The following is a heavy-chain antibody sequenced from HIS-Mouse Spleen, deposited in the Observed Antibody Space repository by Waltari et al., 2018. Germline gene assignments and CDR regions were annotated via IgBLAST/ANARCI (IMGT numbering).Heavy chain of an antibody. V-gene: IGHV3-30*18. J-gene: IGHJ4*02. CDR1: GFTFSSYG. CDR3: AKDKHHAFDY. CDR2: ISYDGSNK. Sequence: QVQLVESGGGVVQPGRSLRLSCAGSGFTFSSYGMHWVRHAQGKGLELVAVISYDGSNKYYADSVKGRFTMSRDNSKNTLYLQMNSLRAEETAVYYCAKDKHHAFDYWGQGTLVTVSS.